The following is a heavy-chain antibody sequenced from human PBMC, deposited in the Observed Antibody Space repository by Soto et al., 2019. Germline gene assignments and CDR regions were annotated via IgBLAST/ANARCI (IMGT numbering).Heavy chain of an antibody. Sequence: ASVKVSCKASGYTFTSYDINWVRQATGQGLEWMGWMNPNSGNTGYAQKFQGRVTMTRNTSIITAYMELSSLRSEDTAVYYCARVDYGDYGDYYYMDVWGKGTTVTVSS. J-gene: IGHJ6*03. D-gene: IGHD4-17*01. CDR3: ARVDYGDYGDYYYMDV. V-gene: IGHV1-8*01. CDR2: MNPNSGNT. CDR1: GYTFTSYD.